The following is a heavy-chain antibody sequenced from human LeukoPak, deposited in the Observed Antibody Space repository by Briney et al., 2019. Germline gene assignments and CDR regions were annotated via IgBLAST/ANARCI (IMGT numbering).Heavy chain of an antibody. Sequence: SETLSLTCAVYGGSFSGYYWSWIRQPPGKGLEWIGEINHSGSTNYNPSLKSRVTISVDTSKNQFSLKLSSVTAADTAVYYCARVDRTYYDFWSGYIPNWFDPWGQGTLVTVSS. CDR2: INHSGST. V-gene: IGHV4-34*01. D-gene: IGHD3-3*01. CDR3: ARVDRTYYDFWSGYIPNWFDP. J-gene: IGHJ5*02. CDR1: GGSFSGYY.